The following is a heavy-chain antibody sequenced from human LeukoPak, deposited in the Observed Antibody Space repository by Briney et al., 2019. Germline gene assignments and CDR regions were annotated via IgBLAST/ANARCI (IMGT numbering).Heavy chain of an antibody. CDR1: GYTFSTYV. CDR2: INTDNGNT. J-gene: IGHJ5*02. Sequence: GASVKVSCKASGYTFSTYVIHWVRQAPGQRLEWMGRINTDNGNTEYSQKFQGRVTITRDTSASTAYMELSSLRSEDTAVYYCARGRFDPWGQGTLVTVSS. CDR3: ARGRFDP. V-gene: IGHV1-3*04.